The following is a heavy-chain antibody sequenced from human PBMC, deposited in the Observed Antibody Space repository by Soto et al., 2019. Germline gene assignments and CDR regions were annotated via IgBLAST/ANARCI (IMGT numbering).Heavy chain of an antibody. CDR3: ARRSSGWSDY. D-gene: IGHD6-19*01. J-gene: IGHJ4*02. CDR1: GYTFSDYY. CDR2: INPNSGGT. Sequence: QVQLVQSGAEVKKPGASVKVSCKASGYTFSDYYMHWVRQAPGQGLEWMGWINPNSGGTNYAQKFQGRVTMTRDTSISTAYMELTSLTSDDTAMDYCARRSSGWSDYWGQGTLVTVSS. V-gene: IGHV1-2*02.